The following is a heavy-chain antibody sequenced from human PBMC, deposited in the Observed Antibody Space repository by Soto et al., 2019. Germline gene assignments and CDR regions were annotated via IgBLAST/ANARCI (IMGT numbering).Heavy chain of an antibody. D-gene: IGHD1-26*01. CDR2: IYYSGST. V-gene: IGHV4-39*01. J-gene: IGHJ5*02. CDR3: ATQEVGGSYVCTFDP. CDR1: GGSITSSSYY. Sequence: SETLSLTCTVSGGSITSSSYYWGWIRQPPGKGLEWIGSIYYSGSTYYNPSLKSRVTISVDTSKNQFSLKLSSVTAADTAVYYCATQEVGGSYVCTFDPWGQGTLVTVS.